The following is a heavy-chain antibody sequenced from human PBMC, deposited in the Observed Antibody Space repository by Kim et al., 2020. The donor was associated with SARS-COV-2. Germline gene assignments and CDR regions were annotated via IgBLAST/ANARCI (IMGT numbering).Heavy chain of an antibody. J-gene: IGHJ6*02. CDR3: ARDFGNGYYYYYYGMDV. V-gene: IGHV3-11*06. D-gene: IGHD3-3*01. Sequence: VKGRFTIARDNAKNSLYLQMNSLRAEDTAVYYCARDFGNGYYYYYYGMDVWGQGTTVTVSS.